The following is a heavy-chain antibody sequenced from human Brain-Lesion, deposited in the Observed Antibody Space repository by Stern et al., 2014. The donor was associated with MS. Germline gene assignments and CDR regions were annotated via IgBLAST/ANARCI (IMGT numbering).Heavy chain of an antibody. CDR3: ARDPRRGGLSGYYHGMDV. CDR1: GASISNTQW. V-gene: IGHV4-4*02. Sequence: QVQLQESGPGLVKPSGTLSLTCAVSGASISNTQWWTWVRQSPGKGLGWIGEIYQSGSANYNPSLRSRVTISVDRSKYSFSLKLNSLTAADTAVYYCARDPRRGGLSGYYHGMDVWGQGTTVTVSS. J-gene: IGHJ6*02. CDR2: IYQSGSA. D-gene: IGHD3-10*01.